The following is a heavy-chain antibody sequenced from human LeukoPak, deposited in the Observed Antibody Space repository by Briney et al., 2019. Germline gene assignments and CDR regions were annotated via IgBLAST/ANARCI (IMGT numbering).Heavy chain of an antibody. V-gene: IGHV1-2*02. CDR1: GYTFTGYY. J-gene: IGHJ5*02. Sequence: ASVKVSCKASGYTFTGYYMHWVRQAPGQGLEWMGWINPNSGGTNYAQKFQSRVTMTRDTSISTAYMELSRLRSDDTAVYYCARARYSGSYGWFDPWGQGTLVTVSS. D-gene: IGHD1-26*01. CDR2: INPNSGGT. CDR3: ARARYSGSYGWFDP.